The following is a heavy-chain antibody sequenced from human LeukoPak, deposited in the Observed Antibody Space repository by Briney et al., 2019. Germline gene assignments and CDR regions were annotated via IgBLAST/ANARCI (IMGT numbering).Heavy chain of an antibody. V-gene: IGHV1-2*02. Sequence: ASVKVSCKASGYTFTGYYMHWVRQAPGQGLEWMGWINPNTGGTNYAQKFQGRVTMTRDTSISTAYMELSRLRSDDTAVYYCAKTARATFWFDPWGQGTLVTVSS. J-gene: IGHJ5*02. CDR2: INPNTGGT. D-gene: IGHD5-12*01. CDR1: GYTFTGYY. CDR3: AKTARATFWFDP.